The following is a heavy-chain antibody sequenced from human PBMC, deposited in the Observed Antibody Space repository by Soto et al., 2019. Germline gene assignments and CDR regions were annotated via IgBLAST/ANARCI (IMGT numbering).Heavy chain of an antibody. V-gene: IGHV3-30-3*01. CDR3: ARSHPTGDCTNY. CDR1: GFTFSTYA. Sequence: QVQLVESGGGVVQPGRSLRLSCAASGFTFSTYAMHWVRQAPGKGLEWVAVISYDGYNKYYAHSVKGRFTISSDNSKDMLYLQMNSLRAEDTAAYYCARSHPTGDCTNYWGQGTLITVSS. CDR2: ISYDGYNK. J-gene: IGHJ4*02. D-gene: IGHD2-21*02.